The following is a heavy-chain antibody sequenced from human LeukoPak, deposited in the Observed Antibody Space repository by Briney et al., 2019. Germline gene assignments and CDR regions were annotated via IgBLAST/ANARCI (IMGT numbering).Heavy chain of an antibody. V-gene: IGHV3-21*01. CDR1: GFTFSTYR. D-gene: IGHD2-21*01. CDR2: ISRSSDYM. CDR3: ARADCGGDCPPYYYYMDV. J-gene: IGHJ6*03. Sequence: GGSLRLSCVASGFTFSTYRLNWVRQAPGKGLEWVSSISRSSDYMYYANSVKGRFTISRDNAKNSLYLQMNSLRAEDTAVCYCARADCGGDCPPYYYYMDVWGKGTTVTVAS.